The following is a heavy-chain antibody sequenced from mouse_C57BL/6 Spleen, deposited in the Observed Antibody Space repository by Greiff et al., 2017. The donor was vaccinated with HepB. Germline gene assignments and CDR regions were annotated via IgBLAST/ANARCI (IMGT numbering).Heavy chain of an antibody. D-gene: IGHD1-1*01. CDR1: GYTFTSYW. J-gene: IGHJ2*01. Sequence: QVQLQQPGAELVKPGASVKLSCKASGYTFTSYWMHWVKQRPGQGLEWIGMIHPNSGSTNYNEKFKSKATLTVDKSSSTAYMQLSSLTSEDSAVYYCARENYYGSSYYDDWGEGTTRTVSS. CDR3: ARENYYGSSYYDD. CDR2: IHPNSGST. V-gene: IGHV1-64*01.